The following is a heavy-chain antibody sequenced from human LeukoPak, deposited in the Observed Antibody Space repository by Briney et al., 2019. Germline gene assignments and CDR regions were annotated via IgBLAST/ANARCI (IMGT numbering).Heavy chain of an antibody. D-gene: IGHD3-10*01. CDR3: ARDHFGSGYYGSGSYSYYYYYMDV. CDR1: GGSVSSGVYS. Sequence: PSQTLSLTCAVSGGSVSSGVYSWTWIRQPPGKGLEWIGYIYYSGNTYYNPSLKSRVTISVDTSKNQFSLKLSSVTAADTAVYYCARDHFGSGYYGSGSYSYYYYYMDVWGKGTTVTVSS. CDR2: IYYSGNT. J-gene: IGHJ6*03. V-gene: IGHV4-30-4*07.